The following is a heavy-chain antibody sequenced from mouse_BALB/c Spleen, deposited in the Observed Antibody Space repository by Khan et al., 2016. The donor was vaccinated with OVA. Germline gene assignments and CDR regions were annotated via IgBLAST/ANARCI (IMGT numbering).Heavy chain of an antibody. V-gene: IGHV1-26*01. CDR3: ARGHEFFPY. Sequence: VQLQQSGPDLVKPGASVKISCKASGYSFTVYYMTWVKQSHGKSPEWIGRVNPNNGDTNYNQNFKGKAILTVDKSSNTAYMELRSTTSEDSAVICGARGHEFFPYWGQGTLVTVSA. CDR2: VNPNNGDT. D-gene: IGHD3-3*01. CDR1: GYSFTVYY. J-gene: IGHJ3*01.